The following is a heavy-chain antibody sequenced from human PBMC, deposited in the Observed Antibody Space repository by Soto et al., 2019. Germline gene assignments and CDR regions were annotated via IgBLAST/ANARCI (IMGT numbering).Heavy chain of an antibody. CDR1: GGSFSGYY. CDR2: INHSGST. D-gene: IGHD3-3*01. J-gene: IGHJ5*02. CDR3: ARILRSDQNWFDP. Sequence: SETLSLTCAVYGGSFSGYYWSWIRQPPGKGLEWIGEINHSGSTNYNPSLKSRVTISVDTSKNQFSLKLSSVTAADTAVYYCARILRSDQNWFDPWGQGTLVTVSS. V-gene: IGHV4-34*01.